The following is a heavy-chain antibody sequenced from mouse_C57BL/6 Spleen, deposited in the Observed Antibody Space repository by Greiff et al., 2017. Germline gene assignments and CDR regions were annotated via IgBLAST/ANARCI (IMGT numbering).Heavy chain of an antibody. V-gene: IGHV1-82*01. CDR2: IYPGDGDT. D-gene: IGHD3-2*02. J-gene: IGHJ2*01. CDR3: ARRVSQYYFDY. CDR1: GYAFSSSW. Sequence: QVQLQQSGPELVKPGASVKISCKASGYAFSSSWMNWVKQRPGKGLEWIGRIYPGDGDTNYNGKFKGKATLTADKSSSTAYMQLSSLTSEDSAAYFCARRVSQYYFDYWGQGTTLTVSS.